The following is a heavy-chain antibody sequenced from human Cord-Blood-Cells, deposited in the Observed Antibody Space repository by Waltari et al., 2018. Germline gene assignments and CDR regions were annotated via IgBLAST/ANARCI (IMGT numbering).Heavy chain of an antibody. CDR3: ASYYGSGSYYNDY. D-gene: IGHD3-10*01. V-gene: IGHV4-34*01. J-gene: IGHJ4*02. CDR2: INHSGST. CDR1: GGSFSGYY. Sequence: QVQLQQWGAGLLKPSETLSLTCAVYGGSFSGYYWSWIRQPPGNGLEWIGEINHSGSTNSHTYLKSRITISVDTSKNQFSLKLSSVTAADTAVYYCASYYGSGSYYNDYWGQGTLVTVSS.